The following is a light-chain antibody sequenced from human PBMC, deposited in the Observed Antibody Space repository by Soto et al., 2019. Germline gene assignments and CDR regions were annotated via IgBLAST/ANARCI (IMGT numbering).Light chain of an antibody. CDR3: CSYTGSSTW. V-gene: IGLV2-23*01. J-gene: IGLJ3*02. CDR1: SSDVGSYNL. Sequence: QSALTQPASVSGSPGQSITMSCAGASSDVGSYNLVSWYQQYPGKAPKLIIYEGNKRPSGVSNRFSGSGSGNTASLTISGLQAEDAADYYCCSYTGSSTWFGGGTQLTVL. CDR2: EGN.